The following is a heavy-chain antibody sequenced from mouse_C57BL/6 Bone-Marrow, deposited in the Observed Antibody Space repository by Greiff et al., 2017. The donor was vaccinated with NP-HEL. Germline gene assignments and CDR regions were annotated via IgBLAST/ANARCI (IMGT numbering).Heavy chain of an antibody. CDR1: GYSITSGYY. J-gene: IGHJ4*01. V-gene: IGHV3-6*01. CDR3: ARDYYGSPYAMDY. D-gene: IGHD1-1*01. Sequence: VQLQQSGPGLVKPSHSLSLTCSVTGYSITSGYYWNWIRQFPGNKLEWMGYISYDGSNNYNPSLKNRISITRDTSKNQFFLKLNSVTTEDTATYYCARDYYGSPYAMDYWGQGTSVTVSS. CDR2: ISYDGSN.